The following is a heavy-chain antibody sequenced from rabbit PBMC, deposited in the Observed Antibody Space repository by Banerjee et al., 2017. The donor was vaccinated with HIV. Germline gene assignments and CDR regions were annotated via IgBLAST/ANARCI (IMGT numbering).Heavy chain of an antibody. V-gene: IGHV1S45*01. CDR2: IYAGSSGST. Sequence: QEQLEESGGDLVKPEGSLTLTCTASGFSFSNKYVMCWVRQAPGKGLEWIACIYAGSSGSTQYANWAKGRFTISKISSTTVTLQMTSLTAADTATYFCARDDAGVVGYAYAWDLWGPGTLVTVS. J-gene: IGHJ6*01. CDR3: ARDDAGVVGYAYAWDL. CDR1: GFSFSNKYV. D-gene: IGHD6-1*01.